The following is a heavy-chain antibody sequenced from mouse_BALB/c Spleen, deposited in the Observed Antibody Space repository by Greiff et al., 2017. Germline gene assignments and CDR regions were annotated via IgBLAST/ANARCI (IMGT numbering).Heavy chain of an antibody. V-gene: IGHV5-6-3*01. Sequence: EVQLQESGGGLVQPGGSLKLSCAASGFTFSSYGMSWVRQTPDKRLELVATINSNGGSTYYPDSVKGRFTISRDNAKNTLYLQMSSLKSEDTAMYYCARDKYYGFAYWGQGTLVTVSA. J-gene: IGHJ3*01. CDR1: GFTFSSYG. CDR3: ARDKYYGFAY. CDR2: INSNGGST. D-gene: IGHD1-1*02.